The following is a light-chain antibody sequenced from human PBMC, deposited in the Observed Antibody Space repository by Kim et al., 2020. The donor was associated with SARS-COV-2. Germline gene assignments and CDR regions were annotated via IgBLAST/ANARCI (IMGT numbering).Light chain of an antibody. CDR3: HQYGNSPWT. J-gene: IGKJ1*01. Sequence: SPEERATLSCRASQTVNSRYLAWYQQTPGQATRLLIYGASTRAAGIPDRFSGSESGTDFTLTISRLEPEDFAVYYCHQYGNSPWTSGQGTKVDIK. CDR2: GAS. V-gene: IGKV3-20*01. CDR1: QTVNSRY.